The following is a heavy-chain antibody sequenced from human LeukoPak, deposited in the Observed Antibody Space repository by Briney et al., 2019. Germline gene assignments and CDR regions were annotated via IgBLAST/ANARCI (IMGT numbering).Heavy chain of an antibody. Sequence: SETLCLTCAVSGGSISSGGYSWSWIRQPPGKGLEWIGYIYHSGSTYYNPSLKSRVTISVDRSKNQFSLKLSSVTAADTAVYYCARGYYDILTGKKEPYYFDYWGQGTLVTVSS. CDR2: IYHSGST. V-gene: IGHV4-30-2*01. CDR1: GGSISSGGYS. J-gene: IGHJ4*02. CDR3: ARGYYDILTGKKEPYYFDY. D-gene: IGHD3-9*01.